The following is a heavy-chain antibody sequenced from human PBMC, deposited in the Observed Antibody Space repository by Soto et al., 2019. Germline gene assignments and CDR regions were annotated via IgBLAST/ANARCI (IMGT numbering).Heavy chain of an antibody. D-gene: IGHD2-15*01. CDR2: IYYTGTH. J-gene: IGHJ5*02. CDR3: ARLASCSGGSCYSVGGTFDP. V-gene: IGHV4-59*02. CDR1: GGSVSNYY. Sequence: PSETLSLTCSVSGGSVSNYYWSWVRQPPGKRLEWIGYIYYTGTHDYNPSLRGRATISVDTSKDQFSLKLSSVTAADTAVYYCARLASCSGGSCYSVGGTFDPWGQGTLVTVS.